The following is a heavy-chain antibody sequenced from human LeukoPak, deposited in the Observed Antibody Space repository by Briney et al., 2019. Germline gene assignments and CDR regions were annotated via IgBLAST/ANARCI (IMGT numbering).Heavy chain of an antibody. D-gene: IGHD5-24*01. CDR1: GFPFSIYT. CDR3: ARDGYNLGSSDY. Sequence: GGSLRLSCAASGFPFSIYTMNWVRQAPGKGLEWVSSVGITTSDTYYADSVKGRFTSSRDNAKNSLYLQMNSLRTEDTAVYYCARDGYNLGSSDYWGQGTLVTVSS. V-gene: IGHV3-21*01. CDR2: VGITTSDT. J-gene: IGHJ4*02.